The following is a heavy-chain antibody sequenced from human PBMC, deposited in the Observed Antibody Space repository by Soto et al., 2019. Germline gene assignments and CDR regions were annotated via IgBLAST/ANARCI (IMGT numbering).Heavy chain of an antibody. D-gene: IGHD6-6*01. V-gene: IGHV4-30-4*01. CDR3: VFYSSSSGFDY. CDR1: GGSISSGDYY. CDR2: IYYSGST. J-gene: IGHJ4*02. Sequence: LSLTCTVSGGSISSGDYYWSWIRQPPGKGLEWIGYIYYSGSTYYNPSLKSRVTISVDTSKNQFSLKLSSVTAADTAVYYCVFYSSSSGFDYWGQGTLVTVSS.